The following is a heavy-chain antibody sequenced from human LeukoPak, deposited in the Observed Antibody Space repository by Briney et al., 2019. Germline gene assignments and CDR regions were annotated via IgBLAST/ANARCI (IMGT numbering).Heavy chain of an antibody. CDR3: ARDGTGIKNYEIDAFDI. CDR2: IYSGGST. J-gene: IGHJ3*02. V-gene: IGHV3-53*01. CDR1: GFTVSSKY. Sequence: GGSLRLSCAASGFTVSSKYMSWVSQAPGKGLEWVSVIYSGGSTYYADSVKGRFTISRDNSKNTLYPQMNSLRAEDTAVYYCARDGTGIKNYEIDAFDIWGQGTIVTVSS. D-gene: IGHD1-14*01.